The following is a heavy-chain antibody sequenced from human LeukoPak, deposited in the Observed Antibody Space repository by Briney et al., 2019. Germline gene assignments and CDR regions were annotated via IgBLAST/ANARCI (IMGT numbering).Heavy chain of an antibody. V-gene: IGHV3-15*01. CDR2: IKSKTDGGTT. Sequence: GGSLRLSCAASGFTFSNAWMSWVRQAPGKGLEWVGRIKSKTDGGTTDYAAPVKGRFTISRDDLKNTLYLQMNSLKTEDTAVYYCILWFGELLDYWGQGTLVTVSS. CDR3: ILWFGELLDY. J-gene: IGHJ4*02. CDR1: GFTFSNAW. D-gene: IGHD3-10*01.